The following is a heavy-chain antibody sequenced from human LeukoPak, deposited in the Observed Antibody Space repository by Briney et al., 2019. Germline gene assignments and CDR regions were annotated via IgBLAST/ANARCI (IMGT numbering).Heavy chain of an antibody. D-gene: IGHD5-18*01. CDR1: GGSISSYY. V-gene: IGHV4-59*01. CDR2: IYYSGSA. Sequence: RLSETLSLTCTVSGGSISSYYWSWIRQPPGKGLEWIGYIYYSGSANYNPSLKSRVTISVDTSKNQFSLKLNSVTAADTAVYYCTRMPPVGGSYVYWGQGTLVTVSS. J-gene: IGHJ4*02. CDR3: TRMPPVGGSYVY.